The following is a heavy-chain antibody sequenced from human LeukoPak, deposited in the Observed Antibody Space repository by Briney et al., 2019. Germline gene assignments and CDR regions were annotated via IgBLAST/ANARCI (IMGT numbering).Heavy chain of an antibody. CDR1: GITFSNFA. J-gene: IGHJ4*02. CDR2: ISGSGGST. CDR3: AKRDGVF. Sequence: GGSLRLSCAASGITFSNFAMSWVRQAPGKGLEWVSTISGSGGSTDYADSVKGRFTISRDNSKNTLYLQMNSLRAEDTAVYYCAKRDGVFWGQGTLFTVSS. D-gene: IGHD2-8*01. V-gene: IGHV3-23*01.